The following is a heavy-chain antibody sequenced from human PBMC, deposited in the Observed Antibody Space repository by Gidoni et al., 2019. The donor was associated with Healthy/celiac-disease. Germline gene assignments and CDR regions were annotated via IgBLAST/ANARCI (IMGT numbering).Heavy chain of an antibody. CDR1: GFTFRSYR. CDR3: AREGDYGDYVSRFYFQH. D-gene: IGHD4-17*01. Sequence: EVQLVESGGGLVQPGGSLRLSCAASGFTFRSYRMNWVRQAPGKGLEWVSYISSSSSTIYYADSVKGRFTISRDNAKNSLYLQMNSLRDEDTAVYYCAREGDYGDYVSRFYFQHWGQGTLVTVSS. J-gene: IGHJ1*01. CDR2: ISSSSSTI. V-gene: IGHV3-48*02.